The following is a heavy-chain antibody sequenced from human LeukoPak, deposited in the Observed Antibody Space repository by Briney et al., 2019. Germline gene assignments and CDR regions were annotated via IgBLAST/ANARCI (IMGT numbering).Heavy chain of an antibody. D-gene: IGHD6-6*01. CDR2: ISSSSSTV. Sequence: GGSLRLSCAGSGFTLSSYTMNWVRQAPGKGLEWVSYISSSSSTVNYADSVKGRFTISRDNAKNSLYLQMNSLRAEDTAVYYCARGGAARPDYWGQGTLVTVSS. J-gene: IGHJ4*02. CDR3: ARGGAARPDY. V-gene: IGHV3-48*01. CDR1: GFTLSSYT.